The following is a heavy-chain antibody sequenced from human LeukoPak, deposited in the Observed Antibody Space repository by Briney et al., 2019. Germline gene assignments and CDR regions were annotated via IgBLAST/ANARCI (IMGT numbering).Heavy chain of an antibody. D-gene: IGHD2-15*01. V-gene: IGHV3-21*01. J-gene: IGHJ6*02. CDR2: FSNSGIYI. CDR3: ARHMTPESTTPYYYGMDV. Sequence: GGSLRLSCAASGFIFSSYSMNWVRQAPGKGLEWVSSFSNSGIYIFYADSVKGRFTMSRDNGKNSLFLQMNSLRAEDTAVYFCARHMTPESTTPYYYGMDVWGQGTTVTVSS. CDR1: GFIFSSYS.